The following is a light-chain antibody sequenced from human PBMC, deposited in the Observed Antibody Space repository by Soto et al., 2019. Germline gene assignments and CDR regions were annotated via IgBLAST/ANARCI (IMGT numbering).Light chain of an antibody. J-gene: IGKJ4*01. V-gene: IGKV3-20*01. Sequence: EIVLTQSPGTLSLSPGERATLSCRASQSVSSSYLAWYQQKPGQAPRLLIYGASSRATGIPDRFSGSGSVTDFTLTISRLEPEDFAVYYCQLTELTFGGGTKVEIK. CDR3: QLTELT. CDR1: QSVSSSY. CDR2: GAS.